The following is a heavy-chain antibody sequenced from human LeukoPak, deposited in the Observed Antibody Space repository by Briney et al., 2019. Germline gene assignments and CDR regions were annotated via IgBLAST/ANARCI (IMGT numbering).Heavy chain of an antibody. CDR3: ARGATVTTAVNWFDP. D-gene: IGHD4-17*01. J-gene: IGHJ5*02. Sequence: SETLSLTCAVYGGSFSGYYWSWIRQPPGKGLEWIGEINHSGSTNYNPSLKSRVTISVDTSKNQFSLKLSCVTAAHPAVYYCARGATVTTAVNWFDPWGQGTLVTVS. CDR1: GGSFSGYY. V-gene: IGHV4-34*01. CDR2: INHSGST.